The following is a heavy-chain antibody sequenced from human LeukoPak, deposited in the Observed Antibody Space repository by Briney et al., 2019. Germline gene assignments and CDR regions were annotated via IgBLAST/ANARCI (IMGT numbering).Heavy chain of an antibody. J-gene: IGHJ4*02. D-gene: IGHD6-13*01. CDR1: GDSISSYY. CDR3: ARGAAATY. V-gene: IGHV4-59*01. Sequence: PSETLSLTCTVSGDSISSYYWNWIRQPPGKGLEWIGYIYYSGSTNYNPSLKSRVTISVDTSKNQFSLKLSSVTAADTAVYYCARGAAATYWGQGTLVTVSS. CDR2: IYYSGST.